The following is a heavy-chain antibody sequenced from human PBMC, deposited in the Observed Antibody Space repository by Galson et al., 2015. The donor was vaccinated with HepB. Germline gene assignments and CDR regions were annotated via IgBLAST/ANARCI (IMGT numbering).Heavy chain of an antibody. V-gene: IGHV3-33*08. J-gene: IGHJ4*02. D-gene: IGHD2-21*02. CDR3: ARVIRPYCGGDCPTDY. CDR2: IWYDGSNK. CDR1: GFTFSSYT. Sequence: SLRLSCAASGFTFSSYTMHWVRQAPGKGLEWVAFIWYDGSNKYYADSVKGRFTISRDNYKNTLYLQMNSLRAEDTAVYYCARVIRPYCGGDCPTDYWGQGTLVTVSS.